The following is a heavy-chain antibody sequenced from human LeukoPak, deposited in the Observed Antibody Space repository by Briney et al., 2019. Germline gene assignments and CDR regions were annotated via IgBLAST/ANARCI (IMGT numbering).Heavy chain of an antibody. CDR3: AKVPYSDFWSGYYYYMDV. D-gene: IGHD3-3*01. Sequence: GGSLRLSCAASGFTFSSSAMNWVRQAPGKGLEWVSSISGSGGGTYYADSVKGRFTISRDNSKNTLYLQMNSLRAEDTAVYYCAKVPYSDFWSGYYYYMDVWGKGTTVTVSS. J-gene: IGHJ6*03. V-gene: IGHV3-23*01. CDR1: GFTFSSSA. CDR2: ISGSGGGT.